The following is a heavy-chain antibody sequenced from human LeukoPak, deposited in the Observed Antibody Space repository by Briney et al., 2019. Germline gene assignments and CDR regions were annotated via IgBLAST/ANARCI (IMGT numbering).Heavy chain of an antibody. J-gene: IGHJ4*02. V-gene: IGHV4-59*02. Sequence: SETLSLTCTVSGDSVSGYYWSWIRQPPGKGLEWIGYVCQTGHTHYSPSLKSRVTVSLDTSRNEVSLKVNSVTAADTAVYYCARHRFGHLFDYWGQGTLVIVSS. CDR1: GDSVSGYY. CDR3: ARHRFGHLFDY. CDR2: VCQTGHT. D-gene: IGHD3-16*01.